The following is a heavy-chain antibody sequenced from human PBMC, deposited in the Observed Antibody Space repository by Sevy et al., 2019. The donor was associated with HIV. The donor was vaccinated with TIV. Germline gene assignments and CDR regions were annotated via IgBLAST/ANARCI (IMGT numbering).Heavy chain of an antibody. CDR3: AREELPNYYDSGGSNDY. Sequence: GGSLRLSCAASGFTFSDYYMSWIRQAPGKGLEWVSYISSSGSTIYYADSVKGRFTSSRDNDKNSLYLQMNSLRAEDTAVYYCAREELPNYYDSGGSNDYWGQGTLVTVSS. CDR1: GFTFSDYY. CDR2: ISSSGSTI. V-gene: IGHV3-11*01. D-gene: IGHD3-22*01. J-gene: IGHJ4*02.